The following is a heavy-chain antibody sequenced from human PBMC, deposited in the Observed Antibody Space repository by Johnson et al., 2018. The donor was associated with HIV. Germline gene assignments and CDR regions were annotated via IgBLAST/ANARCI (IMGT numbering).Heavy chain of an antibody. CDR2: VNWNGGST. V-gene: IGHV3-20*04. CDR1: GFSFDDYG. J-gene: IGHJ3*02. D-gene: IGHD2/OR15-2a*01. CDR3: ARGRATFRAYGAFDI. Sequence: LVESGGCVVRPGGSLRLSCEGSGFSFDDYGMNWVRQAPGKGLEWVSGVNWNGGSTGYADSVKGRFTISRDNAKNSLYLQMNSLRAEDTALYYCARGRATFRAYGAFDIWGQGTMVTVSS.